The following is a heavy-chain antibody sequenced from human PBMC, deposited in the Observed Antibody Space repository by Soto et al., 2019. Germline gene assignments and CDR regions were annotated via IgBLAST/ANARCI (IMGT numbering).Heavy chain of an antibody. D-gene: IGHD3-3*01. Sequence: PGGSLRLSCAGSGFTFSDYFITWIRQAPGKGLEWISYINNDATYRKYADSVKGRFTVSRDNAKNSVFLQMNSLRPEDTALYYCGKWDTIFGVVDDWGPGTLVTVSS. CDR3: GKWDTIFGVVDD. CDR2: INNDATYR. J-gene: IGHJ4*02. CDR1: GFTFSDYF. V-gene: IGHV3-11*06.